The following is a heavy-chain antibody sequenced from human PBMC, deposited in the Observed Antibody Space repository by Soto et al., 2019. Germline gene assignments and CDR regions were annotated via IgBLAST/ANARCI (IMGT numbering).Heavy chain of an antibody. V-gene: IGHV4-59*01. D-gene: IGHD3-22*01. CDR3: ARGRTVRNYADDSSDYFYFFDY. CDR2: VYYTGST. J-gene: IGHJ4*02. Sequence: LSLPCTVSGDSISTFYWGWMRQSPGKELEWIGYVYYTGSTNYNPSLKSRVTISVDRSKNQFSLKLTSANAADTAVYYCARGRTVRNYADDSSDYFYFFDYWGQGTQVTVSS. CDR1: GDSISTFY.